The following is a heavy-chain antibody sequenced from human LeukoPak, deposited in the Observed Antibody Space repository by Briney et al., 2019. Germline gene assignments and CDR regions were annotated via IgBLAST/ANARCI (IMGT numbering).Heavy chain of an antibody. D-gene: IGHD6-19*01. J-gene: IGHJ4*02. CDR1: GYTLSELS. CDR3: ARDGYTSGWDLAY. CDR2: IRYDGSNK. Sequence: SCKVSGYTLSELSMHWVRQAPGKGLEWVTFIRYDGSNKYYADSVKGRFTISRDDSKSTLYLQMNSLRAEDTAVYYCARDGYTSGWDLAYWGQGTLVTVSS. V-gene: IGHV3-30*02.